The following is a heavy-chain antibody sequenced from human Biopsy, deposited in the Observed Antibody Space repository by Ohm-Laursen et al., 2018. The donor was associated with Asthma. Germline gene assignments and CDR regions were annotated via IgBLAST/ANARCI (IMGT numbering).Heavy chain of an antibody. D-gene: IGHD2-21*02. V-gene: IGHV4-59*01. J-gene: IGHJ4*02. CDR1: GVSISSDY. CDR2: IYYSGST. CDR3: ARGISRVTGLFDHFDS. Sequence: SETLSPTCTVSGVSISSDYWSWIRQPPGKGLEWIGHIYYSGSTNYQPSLKSRVTISVDTSKNQFSLKLRSVTAADAAVYYCARGISRVTGLFDHFDSWGQGTLVTVSS.